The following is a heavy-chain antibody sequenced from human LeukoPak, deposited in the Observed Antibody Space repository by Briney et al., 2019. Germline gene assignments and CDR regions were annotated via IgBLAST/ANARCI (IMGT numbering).Heavy chain of an antibody. CDR2: MNPNSGNT. V-gene: IGHV1-8*01. CDR1: XXFTXXD. J-gene: IGHJ4*02. CDR3: ARGRHYDSSGYRY. D-gene: IGHD3-22*01. Sequence: XXFTXXDINXVRQAPGQGLEWMGWMNPNSGNTGYAQKFQGRVTMTRNTSISTAYVQLSSLRSEDTAVYYCARGRHYDSSGYRYWGQGTLVTVSS.